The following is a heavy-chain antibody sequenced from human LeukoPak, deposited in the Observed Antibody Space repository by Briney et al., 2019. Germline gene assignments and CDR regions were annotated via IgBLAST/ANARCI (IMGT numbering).Heavy chain of an antibody. CDR2: VRSKANNYAT. J-gene: IGHJ4*02. D-gene: IGHD2-2*01. CDR1: GFTFDDYA. V-gene: IGHV3-73*01. CDR3: ATVPACTDCYAYYFDY. Sequence: GGSLRLSCAASGFTFDDYAMHWVRQAPGKGLEWVGRVRSKANNYATAYTASVKGRFTISRDDSKNTAYLQMNSLKTEDTAVYYCATVPACTDCYAYYFDYWGRGTLVTVSS.